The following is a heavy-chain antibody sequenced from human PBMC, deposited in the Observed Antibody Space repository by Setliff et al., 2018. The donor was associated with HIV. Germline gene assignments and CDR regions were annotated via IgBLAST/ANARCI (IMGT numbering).Heavy chain of an antibody. V-gene: IGHV1-69*05. CDR3: ARGFEVESSGWFDP. D-gene: IGHD3-9*01. CDR2: IIPMFVTA. Sequence: ASVKVSCKASGGNFRFYAFSWVRQAPGQGLEWMGGIIPMFVTANYAQKFQDRVTITTDESTSTAYMELSSLKSEDTAVYYCARGFEVESSGWFDPWGQGTLVTVSS. CDR1: GGNFRFYA. J-gene: IGHJ5*02.